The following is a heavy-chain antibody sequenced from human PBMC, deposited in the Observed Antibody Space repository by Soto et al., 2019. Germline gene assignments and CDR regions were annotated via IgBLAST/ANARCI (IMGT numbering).Heavy chain of an antibody. CDR1: GFSLSTSGAA. CDR3: AHRANMTIFGLIIDNGIWFDP. V-gene: IGHV2-5*02. CDR2: ICWDGDK. D-gene: IGHD3-3*01. J-gene: IGHJ5*02. Sequence: QINLIESGPTLVNPTQTLTLTCTFSGFSLSTSGAAVGWVRQPPGRALEWLALICWDGDKRYNASLGNRLTITKDTSKNQVVLALANVNPADTATYYCAHRANMTIFGLIIDNGIWFDPWGQGTRVIVSS.